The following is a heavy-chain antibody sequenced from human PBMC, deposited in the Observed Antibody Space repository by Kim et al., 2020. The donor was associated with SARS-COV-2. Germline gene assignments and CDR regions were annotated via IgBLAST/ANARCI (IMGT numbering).Heavy chain of an antibody. J-gene: IGHJ4*02. CDR1: GFTFSSYA. Sequence: GGSLRLSCAASGFTFSSYAMSWVRQAPGKGLEWVSVIYSGGSSTYYADSVKGRFTISRDNSKNTLYLQMNSLRAEDTAVYYCAKQLIAVARFDYWGQGTLVTVSS. V-gene: IGHV3-23*03. D-gene: IGHD6-19*01. CDR2: IYSGGSST. CDR3: AKQLIAVARFDY.